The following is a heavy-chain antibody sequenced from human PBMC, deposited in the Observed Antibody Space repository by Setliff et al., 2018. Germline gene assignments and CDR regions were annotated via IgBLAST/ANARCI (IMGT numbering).Heavy chain of an antibody. Sequence: GASVKVSCKTSGYPFVGYFIYWMRQAPGQGLEWVGWIDPKSGRTKYAVKFQGRVTMTRDTSSSTIYMEVNSLTSDDTAVYFCAKQGDYWGQGTLVTVSS. J-gene: IGHJ4*02. V-gene: IGHV1-2*02. D-gene: IGHD3-16*01. CDR1: GYPFVGYF. CDR3: AKQGDY. CDR2: IDPKSGRT.